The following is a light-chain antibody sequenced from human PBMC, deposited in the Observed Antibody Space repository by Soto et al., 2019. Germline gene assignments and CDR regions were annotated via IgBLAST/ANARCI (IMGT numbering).Light chain of an antibody. J-gene: IGLJ2*01. Sequence: QSVLTQPASVSGSPGQSITISCTGTSSDVGGYNYVSWYQQHPGKAPKRMIYNVSNRPSGVSNRFSGSKSGNTASLTISGLQAEDECHYYCSSFTSTNTVLFGGGTKLTVL. V-gene: IGLV2-14*01. CDR3: SSFTSTNTVL. CDR1: SSDVGGYNY. CDR2: NVS.